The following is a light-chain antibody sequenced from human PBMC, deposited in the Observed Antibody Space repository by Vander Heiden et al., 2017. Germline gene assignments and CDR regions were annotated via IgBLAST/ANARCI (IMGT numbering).Light chain of an antibody. CDR3: MHSLQTPLT. J-gene: IGKJ4*01. CDR2: LGS. CDR1: QSLLHSNGYTY. Sequence: DLVMTQSPLSLPVTPGEPASISCRSSQSLLHSNGYTYLDWYLLKPGQSPQLLIYLGSNRASGVPDRFSGSGSGTDFTLKIGRVEAEDVGVYYCMHSLQTPLTFGGGTKVEI. V-gene: IGKV2-28*01.